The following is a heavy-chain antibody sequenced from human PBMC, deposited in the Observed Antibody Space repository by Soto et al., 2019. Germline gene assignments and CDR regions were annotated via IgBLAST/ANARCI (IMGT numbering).Heavy chain of an antibody. CDR2: ISYDGSNK. Sequence: GGSLRLSCAAPGFTFSSYAMHWVRQAPGKGLEWVAVISYDGSNKYYADSVKGRFTISRDNSKNRLYLQMNSLRAEDTAVYYCARDPAIAAAGYYFDYWGQGTLVTVSS. V-gene: IGHV3-30-3*01. D-gene: IGHD6-13*01. CDR1: GFTFSSYA. J-gene: IGHJ4*02. CDR3: ARDPAIAAAGYYFDY.